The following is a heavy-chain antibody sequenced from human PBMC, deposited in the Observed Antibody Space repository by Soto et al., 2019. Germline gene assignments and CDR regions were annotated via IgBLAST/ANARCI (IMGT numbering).Heavy chain of an antibody. CDR2: ISYDGSNK. CDR3: ARGGLSFLEWLAYGMDV. D-gene: IGHD3-3*01. Sequence: QVQLVESGGGVVQPGRSLRLSCAASGFTFSSYAMHWVRQAPGKGLEWVAVISYDGSNKYYADSVKGRFTISRDNYKNTLYLQMNSLRAEDTAVYYCARGGLSFLEWLAYGMDVWGQGTTVTVSS. V-gene: IGHV3-30-3*01. J-gene: IGHJ6*02. CDR1: GFTFSSYA.